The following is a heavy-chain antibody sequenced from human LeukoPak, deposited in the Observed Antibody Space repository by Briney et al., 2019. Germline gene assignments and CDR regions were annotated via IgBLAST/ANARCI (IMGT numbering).Heavy chain of an antibody. J-gene: IGHJ4*02. Sequence: SGTLSLTCSVSGASLTIYYWNWIRQPAGKGLEWIGRYASGTTTHNPSLKSQFNMSVDTSKKQVSLKLTSVTAADTAVYYCATGDHSFDNWGQGTLVTVTP. CDR2: YASGTT. CDR1: GASLTIYY. V-gene: IGHV4-4*07. CDR3: ATGDHSFDN. D-gene: IGHD7-27*01.